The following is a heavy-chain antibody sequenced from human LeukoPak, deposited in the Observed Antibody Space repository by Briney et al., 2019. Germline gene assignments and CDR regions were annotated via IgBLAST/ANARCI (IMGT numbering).Heavy chain of an antibody. J-gene: IGHJ3*02. CDR1: GDSVSSNSAT. D-gene: IGHD6-19*01. CDR2: TYYRSKWYK. Sequence: SQTLSLTCALSGDSVSSNSATWNWIRQSPSRGLEWLGRTYYRSKWYKYYAVSVKGRITINPDTSKNQFSLKLSSVTAADTAVYYCARATLSKWLAIDAFDIWGQGTMVTVSS. V-gene: IGHV6-1*01. CDR3: ARATLSKWLAIDAFDI.